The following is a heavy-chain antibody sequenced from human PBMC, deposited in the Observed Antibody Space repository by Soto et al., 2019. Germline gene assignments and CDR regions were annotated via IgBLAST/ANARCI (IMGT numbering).Heavy chain of an antibody. CDR1: GGSISSRNW. CDR2: IYHSGST. V-gene: IGHV4-4*02. Sequence: QVQLQESGPGLVKPSGTLSLTCAVSGGSISSRNWWNWVRQPPGKGLEWIGKIYHSGSTNYNPSLKSRVTISVDKSKNQFSLKLNSVTAADTAVYYWARQFGELLADAFDIWGQGTMVTVSS. J-gene: IGHJ3*02. D-gene: IGHD3-10*01. CDR3: ARQFGELLADAFDI.